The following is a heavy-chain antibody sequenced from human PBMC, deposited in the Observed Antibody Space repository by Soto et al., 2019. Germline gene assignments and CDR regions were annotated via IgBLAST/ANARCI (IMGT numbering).Heavy chain of an antibody. V-gene: IGHV3-66*01. CDR3: ARDTHSALHSDW. CDR2: IYSDGTT. J-gene: IGHJ4*02. CDR1: GFSVSNNY. D-gene: IGHD3-9*01. Sequence: EEQLVESGGGLVQAGGSLRLSCAVSGFSVSNNYMTWVRQAPGKGLEWVSVIYSDGTTYHADSGKGRFIASRDNSQNTLYLQMNNLRAEDTSVYYCARDTHSALHSDWWGLGTLVTVAS.